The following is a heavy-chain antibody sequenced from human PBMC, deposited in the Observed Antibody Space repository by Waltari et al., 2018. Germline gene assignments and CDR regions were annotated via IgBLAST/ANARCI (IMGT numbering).Heavy chain of an antibody. V-gene: IGHV3-7*01. CDR2: KKQDEGEQ. J-gene: IGHJ4*02. CDR3: VRGPIGLVREGIDY. D-gene: IGHD3-10*01. Sequence: EVQLVESGGTLVQPGGSLRLSCAASGFTFSRYWMTWVRQGPGKGREWVGSKKQDEGEQYKVGSGRGRCTCARYNAVNWVFRRMCALRCEDTAIYYCVRGPIGLVREGIDYWGQGTLVTVSA. CDR1: GFTFSRYW.